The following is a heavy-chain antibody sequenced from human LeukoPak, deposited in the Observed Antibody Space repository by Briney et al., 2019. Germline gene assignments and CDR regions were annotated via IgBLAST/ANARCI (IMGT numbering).Heavy chain of an antibody. J-gene: IGHJ4*02. V-gene: IGHV4-38-2*01. CDR1: GYSISSGYY. CDR2: IYHSGST. CDR3: ARRPGYYFDY. Sequence: SETLSLTCAVSGYSISSGYYWGWIRQPPGKGLEWIGSIYHSGSTYYNPSLKSRVTISVDTSKNQFSLKLSSVTAADTAVYYCARRPGYYFDYWGQGTLSPSPQ.